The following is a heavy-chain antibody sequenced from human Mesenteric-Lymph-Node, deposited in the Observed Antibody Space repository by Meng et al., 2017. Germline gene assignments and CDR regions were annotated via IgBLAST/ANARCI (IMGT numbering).Heavy chain of an antibody. CDR1: GGTFSSYA. J-gene: IGHJ4*02. V-gene: IGHV1-69*05. D-gene: IGHD6-19*01. Sequence: QVQLVQSGAEVKKPGSSVKVSCKASGGTFSSYAINWVRQAPGQGLEWMGGITPMFGTVNYAQKFQGRVTITTDESTSTAYMELSSLRSEDTAVYYCARSGGYSSGWSSFDYWGQGTLVTVSS. CDR3: ARSGGYSSGWSSFDY. CDR2: ITPMFGTV.